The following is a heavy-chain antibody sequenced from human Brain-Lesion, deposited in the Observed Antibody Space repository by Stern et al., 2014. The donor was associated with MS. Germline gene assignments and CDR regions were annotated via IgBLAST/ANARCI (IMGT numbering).Heavy chain of an antibody. CDR1: GGSVGSGSYD. D-gene: IGHD5-18*01. Sequence: QLQLQESGPGLVKPSQTLSLTCTVSGGSVGSGSYDWSWIRQPAGKGLEWIGRIYTTGSTYYHPSLQSRVPLSIDTSKNQFPLKLTSVTAADTAVYYCARDKEDTNMAFRYFDNWGQGTLVTVSS. CDR2: IYTTGST. CDR3: ARDKEDTNMAFRYFDN. J-gene: IGHJ4*02. V-gene: IGHV4-61*02.